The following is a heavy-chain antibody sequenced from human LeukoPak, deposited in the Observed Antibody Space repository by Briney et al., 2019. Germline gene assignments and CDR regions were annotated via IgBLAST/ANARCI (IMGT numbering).Heavy chain of an antibody. CDR3: ARHAPHPSSGIDY. V-gene: IGHV4-39*01. CDR1: GGSISSSSYY. Sequence: SETLSLTCTVSGGSISSSSYYWGWIRQPPGKGLEWIGSFYYSGSTYYNPSLKSRVTISVDTSKNQFSLKLSSVTAADTAVYYCARHAPHPSSGIDYWGQGTLVTVSS. CDR2: FYYSGST. D-gene: IGHD3-22*01. J-gene: IGHJ4*02.